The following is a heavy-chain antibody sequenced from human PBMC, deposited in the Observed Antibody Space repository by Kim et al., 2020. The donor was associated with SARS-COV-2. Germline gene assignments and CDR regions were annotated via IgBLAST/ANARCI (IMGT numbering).Heavy chain of an antibody. Sequence: ASVKVSCKASGYTFTNYYITWMRQAPGQGLEWVGWISAYNGGTLYARTVQSRVTMTIDTSKSMAYMVLTSLRSDDTAVHYCTRGGSSWYVIDYWGQGPL. CDR3: TRGGSSWYVIDY. D-gene: IGHD6-13*01. CDR1: GYTFTNYY. J-gene: IGHJ4*02. V-gene: IGHV1-18*01. CDR2: ISAYNGGT.